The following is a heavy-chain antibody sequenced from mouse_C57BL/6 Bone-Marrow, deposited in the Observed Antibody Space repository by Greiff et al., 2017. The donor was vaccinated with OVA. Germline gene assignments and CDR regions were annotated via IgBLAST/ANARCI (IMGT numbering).Heavy chain of an antibody. Sequence: QVPLKQSGAELVRPGASVTLSCKASGYTFTDYDMHLVKQTPVHGLEWIGAIDPETGGTAYNQKFQGKAILTADKSSSTAYMELRSLTSEDSAVYYCTRGYCNYYAMDYWGQGTSVPVSS. CDR3: TRGYCNYYAMDY. CDR2: IDPETGGT. CDR1: GYTFTDYD. V-gene: IGHV1-15*01. D-gene: IGHD2-1*01. J-gene: IGHJ4*01.